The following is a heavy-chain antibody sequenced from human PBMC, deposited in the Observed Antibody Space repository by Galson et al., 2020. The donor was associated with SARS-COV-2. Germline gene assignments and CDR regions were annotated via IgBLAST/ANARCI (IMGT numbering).Heavy chain of an antibody. D-gene: IGHD3-9*01. CDR1: GYSISSGYY. Sequence: SETLSLTCTVSGYSISSGYYWGWIRQPPGKGLEWIGSIYHSGSTYYNPSLKSRVTISVDTSKNQFSLKLSSVTAADTAVYYCARGEAYYDILTGYFPGGNWFDPWGQGTLVTVSS. CDR2: IYHSGST. V-gene: IGHV4-38-2*02. J-gene: IGHJ5*02. CDR3: ARGEAYYDILTGYFPGGNWFDP.